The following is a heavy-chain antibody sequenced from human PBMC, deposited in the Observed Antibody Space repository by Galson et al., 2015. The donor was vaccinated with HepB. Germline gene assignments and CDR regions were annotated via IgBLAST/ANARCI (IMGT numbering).Heavy chain of an antibody. D-gene: IGHD6-19*01. V-gene: IGHV3-23*01. CDR2: ISKSATVT. CDR1: GFTFSSFT. J-gene: IGHJ5*02. CDR3: ATGFKLAGAA. Sequence: SLRLSCAASGFTFSSFTMGWVRQPPGKGLEWVSSISKSATVTYYVDSVKGRFTISRDDSKSTLYLQMNGLRAEDTAIYYCATGFKLAGAAWGQGTLVTVSS.